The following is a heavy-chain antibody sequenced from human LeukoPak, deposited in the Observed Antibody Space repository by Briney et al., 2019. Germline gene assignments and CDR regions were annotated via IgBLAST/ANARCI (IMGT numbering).Heavy chain of an antibody. CDR3: ARDLEAYCGGDCSTTNWFDP. D-gene: IGHD2-21*02. CDR2: INPNSGGT. Sequence: ASVEVSCKASGYTFTGYYMQWVRQAPGQGLEWMGWINPNSGGTNYAHKFQGRVTMTRDTSISTAYMELSRLRSDDTAVYYCARDLEAYCGGDCSTTNWFDPWGQGTLVTVSS. J-gene: IGHJ5*02. CDR1: GYTFTGYY. V-gene: IGHV1-2*07.